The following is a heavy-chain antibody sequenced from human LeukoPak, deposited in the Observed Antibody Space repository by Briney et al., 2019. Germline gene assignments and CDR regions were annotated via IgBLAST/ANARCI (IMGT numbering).Heavy chain of an antibody. CDR2: INTNTGNP. V-gene: IGHV7-4-1*02. D-gene: IGHD6-13*01. J-gene: IGHJ5*02. CDR1: GYTFTSYP. CDR3: ARADSSSTVDWFDP. Sequence: ASVKVSCKASGYTFTSYPMNWVRQAPGQGLEWMGWINTNTGNPTYAQGFTGRFVFSLDTSVSTAYLQISSLKAEDTAVYYCARADSSSTVDWFDPWGQGTLVTVSS.